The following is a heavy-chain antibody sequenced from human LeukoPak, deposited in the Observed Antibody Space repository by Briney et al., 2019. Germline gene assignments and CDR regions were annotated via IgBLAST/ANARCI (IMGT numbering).Heavy chain of an antibody. J-gene: IGHJ6*02. CDR1: GFTFGDYA. CDR2: IRSKAYGGTT. D-gene: IGHD3-3*01. CDR3: TRALPYYDFWSGRSSNYYYYGMDV. V-gene: IGHV3-49*04. Sequence: GGSLRLSRTASGFTFGDYAMSWVRQAPGKGLEWVGFIRSKAYGGTTEYAASVKGRFTISRDDSKSIAYLQMNSLKTEDTAVYYCTRALPYYDFWSGRSSNYYYYGMDVWGQGTTVTVSS.